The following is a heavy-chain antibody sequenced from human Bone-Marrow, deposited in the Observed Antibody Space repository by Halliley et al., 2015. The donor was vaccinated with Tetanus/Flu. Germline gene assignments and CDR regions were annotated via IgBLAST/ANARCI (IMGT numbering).Heavy chain of an antibody. J-gene: IGHJ4*02. CDR3: SRRVVGGWFDY. Sequence: ELLGDFFYSGSPFYNPPLKCRVPFSIDTSKNQFSLNLPFVPAADTAVYYCSRRVVGGWFDYWGQGTLVTVSS. CDR2: FFYSGSP. V-gene: IGHV4-39*01. D-gene: IGHD6-19*01.